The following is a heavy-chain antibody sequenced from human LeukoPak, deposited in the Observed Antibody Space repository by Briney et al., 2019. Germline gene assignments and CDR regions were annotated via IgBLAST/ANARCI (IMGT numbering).Heavy chain of an antibody. J-gene: IGHJ4*02. CDR1: GFTFSSYS. CDR3: ASVSDSYFSDY. D-gene: IGHD5-18*01. CDR2: ISSSSSTI. V-gene: IGHV3-48*01. Sequence: TGGSLRLSCAASGFTFSSYSMNWVRQAPGKGLEWVSYISSSSSTIYYADSVKGRFTISRDNAKNSLYLQMNSLRAEDTAVYYCASVSDSYFSDYWGQGTLVTVSS.